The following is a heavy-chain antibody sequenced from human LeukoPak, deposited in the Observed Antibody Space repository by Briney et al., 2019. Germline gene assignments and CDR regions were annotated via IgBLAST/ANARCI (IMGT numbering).Heavy chain of an antibody. J-gene: IGHJ3*02. V-gene: IGHV1-46*01. Sequence: ASVRVSCKASGYPFTTHYMHWVRQAPGQGLEWMGIVNPTNTGTTYAQTFQGRLTMTPDPSTSTVYLVLDSLRSEDTAVYYCAREGVFQAFDMWGHGTMVTVSS. CDR1: GYPFTTHY. CDR2: VNPTNTGT. CDR3: AREGVFQAFDM.